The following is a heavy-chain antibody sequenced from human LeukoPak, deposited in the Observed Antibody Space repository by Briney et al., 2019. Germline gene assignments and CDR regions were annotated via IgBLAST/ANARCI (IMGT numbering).Heavy chain of an antibody. J-gene: IGHJ6*02. Sequence: SQTLSLTCTVSGGSISSGGYYWSWIRQHPGKGLEWIGYIYYSGSTYYNPSLKSRVTISVDTSKNQFSLKLSSVTAADTAVYYCARERGLRGYYYYGMDVWGQGTTVTVSS. D-gene: IGHD4-17*01. CDR1: GGSISSGGYY. V-gene: IGHV4-31*03. CDR3: ARERGLRGYYYYGMDV. CDR2: IYYSGST.